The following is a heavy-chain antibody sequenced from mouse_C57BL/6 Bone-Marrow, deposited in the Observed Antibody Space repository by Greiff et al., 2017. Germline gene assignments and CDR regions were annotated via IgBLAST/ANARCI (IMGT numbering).Heavy chain of an antibody. CDR1: GYAFSSSW. CDR2: ISPGDGDT. Sequence: QVQLQQSGPELVKPGASVKISCKASGYAFSSSWMNWVKQRPGKGLEWIGRISPGDGDTNYNGKFKGKATLTADKSSSTAYMKLSSLRSEDTAVYFGARGLYYYGSSYNGDYYAMDYWGQGTSGTVSS. V-gene: IGHV1-82*01. J-gene: IGHJ4*01. CDR3: ARGLYYYGSSYNGDYYAMDY. D-gene: IGHD1-1*01.